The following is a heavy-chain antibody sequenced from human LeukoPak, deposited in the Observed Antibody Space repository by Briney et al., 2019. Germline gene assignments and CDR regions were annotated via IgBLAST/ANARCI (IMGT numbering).Heavy chain of an antibody. CDR1: GFTFSSYG. Sequence: PGGSLRLSCAASGFTFSSYGMHWVRQAPGKGLEWVSFISTSDSTIYYADSVKGRFTISRDNAKTSLYLQMNSLRAEDTAVYYCARMGLVFGGIDYWGQGTLVTVSS. J-gene: IGHJ4*02. CDR2: ISTSDSTI. V-gene: IGHV3-48*04. CDR3: ARMGLVFGGIDY. D-gene: IGHD3-10*02.